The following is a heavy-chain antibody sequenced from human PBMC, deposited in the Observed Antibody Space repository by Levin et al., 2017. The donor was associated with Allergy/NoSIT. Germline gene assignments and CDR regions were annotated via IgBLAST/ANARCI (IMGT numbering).Heavy chain of an antibody. J-gene: IGHJ4*02. CDR1: GFNFSYYG. CDR2: ISRNGSVS. V-gene: IGHV3-21*01. Sequence: GGSLRLSCATSGFNFSYYGMNWVRQAPGKGLEWVSSISRNGSVSHYADSVKGRFLISRDNANNSLFLHMVSLRPEDTALYHCVRPSYYFSSWRYSLTPLFDYWGQGSQVTVSS. CDR3: VRPSYYFSSWRYSLTPLFDY. D-gene: IGHD3-10*01.